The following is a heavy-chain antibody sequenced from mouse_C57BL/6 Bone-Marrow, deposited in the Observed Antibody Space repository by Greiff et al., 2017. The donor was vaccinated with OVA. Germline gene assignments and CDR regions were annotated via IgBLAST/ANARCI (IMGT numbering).Heavy chain of an antibody. D-gene: IGHD2-5*01. CDR2: ISGGGGNT. Sequence: DVMLVESGGGLVKPGGSLKLSCAASGFTFSSYTMSWVRQTPEKRLEWVATISGGGGNTYYPDSVKGRFTISRDNAKNTLYLQMSSLRSEDTALYYCATYSNYRYFDVWGTGTTVTVSS. J-gene: IGHJ1*03. CDR1: GFTFSSYT. CDR3: ATYSNYRYFDV. V-gene: IGHV5-9*01.